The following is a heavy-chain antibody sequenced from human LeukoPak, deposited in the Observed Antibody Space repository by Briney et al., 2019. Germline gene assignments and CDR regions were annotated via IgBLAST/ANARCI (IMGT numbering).Heavy chain of an antibody. J-gene: IGHJ4*02. Sequence: GGSLRLSCAASGFTFSSYGMHWVRQAPGKGLEWVAVISYDGSNKYYADSVKGRFTISRDNSKNTLYLQMNSLRAEDTAVYYCAELGLGEAMATDFDYWGQGTLVTVSS. CDR1: GFTFSSYG. CDR3: AELGLGEAMATDFDY. V-gene: IGHV3-30*18. CDR2: ISYDGSNK. D-gene: IGHD5-18*01.